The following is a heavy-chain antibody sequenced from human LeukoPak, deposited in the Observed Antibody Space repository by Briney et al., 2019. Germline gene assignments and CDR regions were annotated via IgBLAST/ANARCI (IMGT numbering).Heavy chain of an antibody. CDR2: IHHSGST. Sequence: SETLSLTCAVYGGSFSGYYWSWIRQPPGRGLEWIGEIHHSGSTNYNPSLKSRVTISVDTSKNQFSLKLSSVTAADTAVYYCARAEREKSGYDYWGQGTLVTVSS. CDR1: GGSFSGYY. J-gene: IGHJ4*02. CDR3: ARAEREKSGYDY. V-gene: IGHV4-34*01. D-gene: IGHD5-12*01.